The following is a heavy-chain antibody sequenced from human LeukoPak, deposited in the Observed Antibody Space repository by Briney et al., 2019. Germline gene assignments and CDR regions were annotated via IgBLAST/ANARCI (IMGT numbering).Heavy chain of an antibody. J-gene: IGHJ4*02. CDR2: ISSSGSTI. CDR3: ARELIFYSSGSDY. Sequence: GGSLRLSCAASGFSFSNYNMNWVRQAPGKGLEWVSYISSSGSTIYYADSVKGRFTISRDNAKNSLYLQMNSLRAEDTAVYYCARELIFYSSGSDYWGQGTLVTVSS. V-gene: IGHV3-48*03. D-gene: IGHD6-19*01. CDR1: GFSFSNYN.